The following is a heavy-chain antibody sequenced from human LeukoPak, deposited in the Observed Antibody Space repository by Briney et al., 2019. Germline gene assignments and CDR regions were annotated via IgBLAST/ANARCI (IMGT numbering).Heavy chain of an antibody. J-gene: IGHJ4*02. CDR3: TTDRIYGSGSPIVF. CDR1: GFTFSSYG. Sequence: PGGSLRLSCAASGFTFSSYGMHWVRQAPGKGLEWVGRIKSKTDGGTTDYAAPVKGRFTISRDDSKNTLYLQMNSLKTEDTAVYYCTTDRIYGSGSPIVFWGQGTLVTVSS. CDR2: IKSKTDGGTT. D-gene: IGHD3-10*01. V-gene: IGHV3-15*01.